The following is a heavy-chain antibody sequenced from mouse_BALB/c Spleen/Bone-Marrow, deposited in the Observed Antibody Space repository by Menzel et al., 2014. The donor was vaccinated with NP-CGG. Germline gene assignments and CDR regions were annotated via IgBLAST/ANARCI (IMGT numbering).Heavy chain of an antibody. J-gene: IGHJ2*01. CDR1: GYTFSTYW. CDR3: ARDVDY. Sequence: VQLQQSGAELAKPGAAVKMSCKASGYTFSTYWMHWVKRRPGQGLEWIGYINPTTDYTEYNQKFKDEATLTADRSSSTAYMQLSSLTSEDSAVYYCARDVDYWGQGTTLTVSS. CDR2: INPTTDYT. V-gene: IGHV1-7*01.